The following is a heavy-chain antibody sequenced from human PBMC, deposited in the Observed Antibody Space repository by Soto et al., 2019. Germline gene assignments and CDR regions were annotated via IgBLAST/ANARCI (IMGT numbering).Heavy chain of an antibody. V-gene: IGHV4-4*02. Sequence: QVQLQETGPGLVKPSGTLSLTCAVSGGSISSSNWWSWVRQPPGKGLEWIGEIYHSGSTNYNPSLKSRVTISVDKSKNQFSLKLSSVTAADTAVYYCARDQLWFGDFNTWGMDVWGQGTTVTVSS. CDR1: GGSISSSNW. CDR2: IYHSGST. CDR3: ARDQLWFGDFNTWGMDV. D-gene: IGHD3-10*01. J-gene: IGHJ6*02.